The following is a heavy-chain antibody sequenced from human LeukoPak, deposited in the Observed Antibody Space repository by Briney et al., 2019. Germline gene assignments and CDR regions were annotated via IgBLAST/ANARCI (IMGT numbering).Heavy chain of an antibody. CDR1: GFTFSSSA. V-gene: IGHV3-30-3*01. CDR2: ISYDGSNK. CDR3: ARASIVVVTAILSFDY. D-gene: IGHD2-21*02. Sequence: GRSLRLSCAASGFTFSSSAMHWVRQAPGKGLEWVAVISYDGSNKYYADSVKGRFTISRDNSKNTLYLQMNSLRAEDTAVYYCARASIVVVTAILSFDYWGQGTLVTVSS. J-gene: IGHJ4*02.